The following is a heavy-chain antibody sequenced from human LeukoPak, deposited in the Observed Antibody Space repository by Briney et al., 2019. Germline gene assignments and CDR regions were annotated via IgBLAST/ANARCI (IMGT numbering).Heavy chain of an antibody. CDR1: GFTFNNYG. CDR2: VSTSGDNG. J-gene: IGHJ4*02. CDR3: AKGGTGTTVRYFDY. D-gene: IGHD1-7*01. V-gene: IGHV3-23*01. Sequence: GGSLRFSCAASGFTFNNYGMNWVRQAPGKGLEWVSVVSTSGDNGYYADSVQGRFTISRDNSKNSLHLQMNSLRAEDTAVYYCAKGGTGTTVRYFDYWGQGTLVTVSS.